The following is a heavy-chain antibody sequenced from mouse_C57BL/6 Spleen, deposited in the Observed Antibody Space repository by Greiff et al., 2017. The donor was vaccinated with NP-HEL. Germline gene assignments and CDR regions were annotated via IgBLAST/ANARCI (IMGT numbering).Heavy chain of an antibody. D-gene: IGHD1-1*01. CDR1: GYAFTNYL. Sequence: VQLQQSGAELVRPGTSVKVSCKASGYAFTNYLIEWVKQRPGQGLEWIGVINPGSGGTNYNEKFKGKATLTADKSSSTAYRQLSSLTSEDSAVYFCARGPFITTVVATRYFDYWGQGTTLTVSS. CDR3: ARGPFITTVVATRYFDY. CDR2: INPGSGGT. J-gene: IGHJ2*01. V-gene: IGHV1-54*01.